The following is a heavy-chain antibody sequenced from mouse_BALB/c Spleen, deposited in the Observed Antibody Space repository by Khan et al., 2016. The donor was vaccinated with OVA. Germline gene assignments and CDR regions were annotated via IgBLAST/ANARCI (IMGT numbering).Heavy chain of an antibody. CDR1: GFSLTGYG. CDR2: IWGDGST. CDR3: ARELRLGGFAY. Sequence: VELVESGPGLVAPSQSLSITCTVSGFSLTGYGINWVRQTPGKGLEWLGMIWGDGSTDYNSALKSRLSISKDNSKSQVFLKMNSLQTDDSARDYCARELRLGGFAYWGQGTLVTVSA. D-gene: IGHD1-2*01. J-gene: IGHJ3*01. V-gene: IGHV2-6-7*01.